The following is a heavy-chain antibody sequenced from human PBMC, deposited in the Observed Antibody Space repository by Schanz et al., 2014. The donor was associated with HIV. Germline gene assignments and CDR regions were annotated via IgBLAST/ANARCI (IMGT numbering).Heavy chain of an antibody. CDR2: IYDSGST. J-gene: IGHJ2*01. CDR3: VRGVSFHYDREGYYLNWYFDF. D-gene: IGHD3-22*01. V-gene: IGHV4-59*01. CDR1: GGSISGYY. Sequence: QVQLQESGPGLVKPSETLSLTCTVSGGSISGYYWSWIRQPPGKGLEWIGYIYDSGSTNYNPSLRSRLTISVDTSKNQFSLKLTSVTAADSAVYYCVRGVSFHYDREGYYLNWYFDFWGRGTLVAVSP.